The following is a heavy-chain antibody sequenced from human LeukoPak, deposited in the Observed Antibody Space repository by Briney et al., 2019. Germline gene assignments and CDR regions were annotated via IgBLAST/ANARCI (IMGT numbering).Heavy chain of an antibody. CDR2: VYSSGST. CDR3: AKQGGVYRSSWIDY. Sequence: SETLSLTCTVSGGSISNCYWTWTRQPPGKGLEWIGNVYSSGSTNYNPSLMSRITISVDTSKNQFSLKLSSVTAADTAVYYCAKQGGVYRSSWIDYWGQGALVTVSS. J-gene: IGHJ4*02. V-gene: IGHV4-59*08. CDR1: GGSISNCY. D-gene: IGHD6-13*01.